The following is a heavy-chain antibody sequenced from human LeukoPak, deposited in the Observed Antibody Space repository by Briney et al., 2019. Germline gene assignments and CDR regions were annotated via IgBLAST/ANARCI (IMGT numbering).Heavy chain of an antibody. Sequence: SETLSPTCTVFGSSFSSYYWSWVRQPAGKGLEWIGRIYTTGTSKYNPSLQSRVTMSVDKSKRQFSLNVTSVTAADTAVYYCARAGDPSYYDRRGYYFAFWGQGIQDTVSS. CDR3: ARAGDPSYYDRRGYYFAF. D-gene: IGHD3-22*01. CDR1: GSSFSSYY. CDR2: IYTTGTS. V-gene: IGHV4-4*07. J-gene: IGHJ4*02.